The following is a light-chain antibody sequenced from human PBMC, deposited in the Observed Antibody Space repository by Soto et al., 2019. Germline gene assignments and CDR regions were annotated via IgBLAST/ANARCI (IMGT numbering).Light chain of an antibody. CDR3: QQYGSSPPYT. CDR1: QSVSSSY. CDR2: GAS. V-gene: IGKV3-20*01. Sequence: EIVLTQSPGTLSLSPGERATLSCRASQSVSSSYLAWYQQKPGQAPRLLIYGASSRATGIPDRFSGSGSGTDFTLTISRLEPEDFAAYYCQQYGSSPPYTFGQG. J-gene: IGKJ2*01.